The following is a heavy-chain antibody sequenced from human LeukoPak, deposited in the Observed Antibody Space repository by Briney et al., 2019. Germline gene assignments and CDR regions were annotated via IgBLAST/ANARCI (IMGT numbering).Heavy chain of an antibody. D-gene: IGHD6-13*01. Sequence: ASVKVSCKASGGTFSSYAISWVRQAPGQGLEWMGGTIPIFGTANYAQKFQGRVTITTDESTSTAYMELSSLRSEDTAVYYCARSHGLEQLVRGAFDIWGQGTMVTVSS. CDR2: TIPIFGTA. V-gene: IGHV1-69*05. J-gene: IGHJ3*02. CDR3: ARSHGLEQLVRGAFDI. CDR1: GGTFSSYA.